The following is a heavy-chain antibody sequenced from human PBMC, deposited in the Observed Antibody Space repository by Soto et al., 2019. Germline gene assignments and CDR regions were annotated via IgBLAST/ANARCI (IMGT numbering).Heavy chain of an antibody. D-gene: IGHD3-22*01. CDR1: GFTFTSSA. Sequence: ASVKVSFKASGFTFTSSAVQWVRQARGQRLEWIGWIVVGSGNTNYAQKFQERVTITRDMSTSTAYMELSSLRSEDTAVYYCAAEYYDSSGYVSYYGMDVWGQGTTVTVSS. CDR2: IVVGSGNT. J-gene: IGHJ6*02. V-gene: IGHV1-58*01. CDR3: AAEYYDSSGYVSYYGMDV.